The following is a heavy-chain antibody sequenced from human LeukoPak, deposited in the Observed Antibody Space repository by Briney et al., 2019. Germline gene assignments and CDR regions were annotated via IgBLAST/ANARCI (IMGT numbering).Heavy chain of an antibody. CDR1: GFTFSSYA. V-gene: IGHV3-64*01. CDR2: ISSNGGST. CDR3: ARDSTVAGADY. J-gene: IGHJ4*02. Sequence: GGSLRLSCAASGFTFSSYAMHWVRQAPGKGLEYVSAISSNGGSTYYANSVKGRFTISRDNSKNTLYLQMGSLRAEDMAVYYCARDSTVAGADYWGQGTLVTVSS. D-gene: IGHD4-23*01.